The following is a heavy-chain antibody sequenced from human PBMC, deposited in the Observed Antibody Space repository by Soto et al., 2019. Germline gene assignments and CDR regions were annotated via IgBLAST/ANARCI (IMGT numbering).Heavy chain of an antibody. CDR1: GGSISSSSYY. D-gene: IGHD2-15*01. J-gene: IGHJ6*02. CDR3: ATVGYCSGGSCAGDYYYYGMDV. Sequence: SETLSLTCTVPGGSISSSSYYWGWIRQPPGKGLEWIGSIYYSGSTYYNPSLKSRVTISVDTSKNQFSLKLSSVTAADTAVYYCATVGYCSGGSCAGDYYYYGMDVWGQGTTVTVSS. V-gene: IGHV4-39*01. CDR2: IYYSGST.